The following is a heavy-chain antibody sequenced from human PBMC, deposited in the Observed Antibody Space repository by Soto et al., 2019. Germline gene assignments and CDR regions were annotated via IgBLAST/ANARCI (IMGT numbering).Heavy chain of an antibody. D-gene: IGHD4-17*01. Sequence: QVQLQESGPGLVKPSGTLSLTCAVSGGSISSSNWWSWVRQPPGKGLEWIGEIYHSGSTNYNPSLKSRVTISVDKSKNQFSLKLSSVPAADTAVYYCAPPPAYGDYVWSGSFDLWGRGTLVTVSS. CDR3: APPPAYGDYVWSGSFDL. V-gene: IGHV4-4*02. CDR2: IYHSGST. CDR1: GGSISSSNW. J-gene: IGHJ2*01.